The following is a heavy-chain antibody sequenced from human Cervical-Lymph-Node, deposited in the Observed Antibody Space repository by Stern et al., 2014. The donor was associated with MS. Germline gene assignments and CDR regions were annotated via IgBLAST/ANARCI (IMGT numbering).Heavy chain of an antibody. CDR3: AQTGYDILTGYYWLEDY. V-gene: IGHV1-18*01. CDR1: GYTFTSYG. J-gene: IGHJ4*02. Sequence: QVQLVQSGAEVKKPGASVKVSCKASGYTFTSYGISWVRQAPGQGLEWMGWISAYNGNTNYAQKLQGRVTMTTDTSTSTAYMELRSLGSDDTAVYYCAQTGYDILTGYYWLEDYWGQGTLVTVSS. D-gene: IGHD3-9*01. CDR2: ISAYNGNT.